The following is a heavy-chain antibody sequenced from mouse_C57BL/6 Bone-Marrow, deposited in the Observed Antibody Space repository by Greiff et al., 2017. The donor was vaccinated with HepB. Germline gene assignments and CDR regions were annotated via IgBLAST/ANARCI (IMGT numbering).Heavy chain of an antibody. D-gene: IGHD1-1*01. J-gene: IGHJ1*03. Sequence: DVMLVESGGGLVQPGGSLKLSCAASGFTFSDYYMYWVRQTPEKRLEWVAYISNGGGSTYYPDTVKGRFTISRDNAKNTLYLQMSRLKSEDTAMYYCARAITTVVATKYFDVWGTGTTVTVSS. CDR3: ARAITTVVATKYFDV. CDR2: ISNGGGST. V-gene: IGHV5-12*01. CDR1: GFTFSDYY.